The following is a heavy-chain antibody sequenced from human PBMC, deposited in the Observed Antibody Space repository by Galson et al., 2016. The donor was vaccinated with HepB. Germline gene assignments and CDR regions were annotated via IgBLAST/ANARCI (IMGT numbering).Heavy chain of an antibody. J-gene: IGHJ3*02. D-gene: IGHD3-22*01. CDR1: GGSISSYY. V-gene: IGHV4-59*01. CDR2: IYSSGST. Sequence: SETLSLTCTVSGGSISSYYWTWIRQPPGKGLEWIGYIYSSGSTHYNPSLRSRVTISLDTSKNQFSLNLSSVTASDTAVYFCARDGAFNYDSSDYSVPYDAFDIWGQGTLVTVSS. CDR3: ARDGAFNYDSSDYSVPYDAFDI.